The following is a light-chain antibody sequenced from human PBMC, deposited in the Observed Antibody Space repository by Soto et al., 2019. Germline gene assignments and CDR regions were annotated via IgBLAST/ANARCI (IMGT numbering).Light chain of an antibody. CDR1: SGHSSYA. CDR2: LNSDGSH. CDR3: QTWGTGLLV. J-gene: IGLJ3*02. Sequence: QSVLTQSPSASASLGASVKLTCTLSSGHSSYAIAWHQQQPEKGPRYLMKLNSDGSHSKGDGIPDRFSGSSSGAERYLTISSLQYEDEADYYCQTWGTGLLVFGGGTKLTVL. V-gene: IGLV4-69*01.